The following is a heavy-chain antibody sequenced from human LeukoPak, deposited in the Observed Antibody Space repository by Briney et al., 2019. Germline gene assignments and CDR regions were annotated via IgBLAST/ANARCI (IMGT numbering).Heavy chain of an antibody. Sequence: SVKVSCKASGGTFSSYATSWVRQAPGQGLEWMGRIIPILGIANYAQKFQGRVTITADKSTSTAYMELSSPRSEDTAVYYCARVDTAMVTSGYWGQGTLVTVSS. CDR2: IIPILGIA. V-gene: IGHV1-69*04. CDR1: GGTFSSYA. CDR3: ARVDTAMVTSGY. J-gene: IGHJ4*02. D-gene: IGHD5-18*01.